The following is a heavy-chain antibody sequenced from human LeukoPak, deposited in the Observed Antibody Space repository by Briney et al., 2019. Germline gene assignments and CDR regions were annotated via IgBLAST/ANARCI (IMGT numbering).Heavy chain of an antibody. CDR2: INSDGSST. CDR1: GFTFSSHW. V-gene: IGHV3-74*01. CDR3: ARDYRLVACYDSSGYLGY. D-gene: IGHD3-22*01. J-gene: IGHJ4*02. Sequence: GGSLRLSCAVSGFTFSSHWMHWVRQAPGKGLVWVSRINSDGSSTSYADSVKGRFTISRDNAKNTLYLQMNSLRAEDTAVYYCARDYRLVACYDSSGYLGYWGQGTLVTVSS.